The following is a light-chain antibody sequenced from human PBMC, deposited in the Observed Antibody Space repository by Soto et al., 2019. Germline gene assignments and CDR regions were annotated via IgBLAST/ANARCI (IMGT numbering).Light chain of an antibody. CDR1: QSIRNY. CDR3: QQSYSSPYT. V-gene: IGKV1-39*01. CDR2: VAS. J-gene: IGKJ2*01. Sequence: DIQMTQSPSSLSASVGDRVTITCRASQSIRNYVNWYQQKPGKAPKFLIYVASTLQIGVPSRFNGSGSGKDFTLTISSLQPEDFATYYCQQSYSSPYTFGPGTKLEIK.